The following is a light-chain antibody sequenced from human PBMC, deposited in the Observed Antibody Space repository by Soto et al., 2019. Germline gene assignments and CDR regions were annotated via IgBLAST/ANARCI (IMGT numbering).Light chain of an antibody. CDR1: QTISSW. V-gene: IGKV1-5*03. Sequence: QTTQSPSTLSGSVGDRVTITCRAIQTISSWLAWYQQKPGKAPKLLIYKASTLKSGVPSRFSGSGSGTEFTLTISSLQPDDFATYYCQHYNSYSEAFGQGTKVDI. CDR3: QHYNSYSEA. J-gene: IGKJ1*01. CDR2: KAS.